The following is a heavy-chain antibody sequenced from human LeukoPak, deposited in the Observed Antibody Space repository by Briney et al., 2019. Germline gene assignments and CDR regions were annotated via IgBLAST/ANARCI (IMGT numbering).Heavy chain of an antibody. V-gene: IGHV1-2*02. CDR2: INPTSGGT. J-gene: IGHJ6*02. CDR3: ASVAPPYDSSSYQDYYYGMDV. Sequence: ASVKVSCKASGYTFTGYYMHWVRQAPGQGLEWMGWINPTSGGTNYAQKFQGRVTMTRDTSISTAYMELSRLRSDDTAVYYCASVAPPYDSSSYQDYYYGMDVWGQETTVTVSS. D-gene: IGHD3-22*01. CDR1: GYTFTGYY.